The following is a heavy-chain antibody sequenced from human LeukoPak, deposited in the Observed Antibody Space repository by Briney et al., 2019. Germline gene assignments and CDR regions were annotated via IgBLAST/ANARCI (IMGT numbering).Heavy chain of an antibody. J-gene: IGHJ4*02. CDR3: ARERGYDSWSGSRVLFDH. CDR2: ISGSSSTM. V-gene: IGHV3-11*04. D-gene: IGHD3-3*01. Sequence: PGGSLRLSCAASGFTFSDYYMSWIRQAPGKGLEWVSYISGSSSTMYYADSVKGRFSISRDNAKNSLYLQMNSLRAEDTAVYYCARERGYDSWSGSRVLFDHWGQGTLVTVSS. CDR1: GFTFSDYY.